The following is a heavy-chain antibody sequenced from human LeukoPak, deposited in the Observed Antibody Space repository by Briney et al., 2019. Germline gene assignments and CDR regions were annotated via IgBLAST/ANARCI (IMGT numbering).Heavy chain of an antibody. D-gene: IGHD1-26*01. V-gene: IGHV3-53*01. CDR2: IYDGGAT. CDR1: GFTVSSNY. J-gene: IGHJ4*02. CDR3: ARLATSTGSYVDY. Sequence: GGSLRLSCAASGFTVSSNYMSWVRPATGKGLEWVSVIYDGGATYYADSVKARFTISRDNSKNTLYLQMNSLRAEDMAVYYCARLATSTGSYVDYWGQGTLVTVSS.